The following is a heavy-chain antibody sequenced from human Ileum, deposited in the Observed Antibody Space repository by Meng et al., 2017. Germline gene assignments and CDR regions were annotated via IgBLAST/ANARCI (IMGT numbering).Heavy chain of an antibody. Sequence: QVQLQQWGAGRLKPSETLSRTCAVSGGSFSGYYWTWIRQPPGKGLEWIGEIHHSGSTNYNPSLKSRVTMSIDTSKIQFSLELSSVTAADAAVYYCARYGGSGSYWHFDPWGRGTLVTVSS. CDR3: ARYGGSGSYWHFDP. J-gene: IGHJ2*01. CDR2: IHHSGST. CDR1: GGSFSGYY. V-gene: IGHV4-34*01. D-gene: IGHD3-10*01.